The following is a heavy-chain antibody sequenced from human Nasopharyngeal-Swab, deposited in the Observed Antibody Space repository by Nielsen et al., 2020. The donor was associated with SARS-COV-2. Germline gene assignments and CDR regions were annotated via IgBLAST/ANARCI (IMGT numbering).Heavy chain of an antibody. CDR2: INHSGST. Sequence: WIRQPPGKGLEWIGEINHSGSTNYNPSLKSRVTISVDTSKNQFSLKLSSVTAADTAVYYCARDGVVAATDAFDIWGQGTMVTVS. V-gene: IGHV4-34*01. D-gene: IGHD2-15*01. CDR3: ARDGVVAATDAFDI. J-gene: IGHJ3*02.